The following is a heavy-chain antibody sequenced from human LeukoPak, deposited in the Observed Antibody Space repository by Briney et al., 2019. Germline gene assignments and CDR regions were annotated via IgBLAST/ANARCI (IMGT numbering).Heavy chain of an antibody. CDR3: ATGPYGSGSYWFDP. CDR1: NYTFTAYG. J-gene: IGHJ5*02. Sequence: ASVKVSCKTFNYTFTAYGINWVRQAPGQGLEWMGWIRSDNGKTNYAQKLQGRVTLTTDTTTSTAYMELSSLRSEDTAVYYCATGPYGSGSYWFDPWGQGTLVTVSS. V-gene: IGHV1-18*01. CDR2: IRSDNGKT. D-gene: IGHD3-10*01.